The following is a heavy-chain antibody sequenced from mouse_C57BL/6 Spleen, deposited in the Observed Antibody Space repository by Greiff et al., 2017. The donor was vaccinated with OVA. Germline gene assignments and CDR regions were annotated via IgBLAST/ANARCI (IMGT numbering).Heavy chain of an antibody. V-gene: IGHV1-42*01. CDR1: GYSFTGYC. CDR2: INPSTGGT. CDR3: ARSYGSSSWFAY. D-gene: IGHD1-1*01. J-gene: IGHJ3*01. Sequence: EVQLQQSGPELVKPGASVKISCKASGYSFTGYCMNWVKQSPEKSLEWIGEINPSTGGTTYNQKFKAKATLTVDKSSSTAYMQLKSLTSEDSAVYYCARSYGSSSWFAYWGQGTLVTVSA.